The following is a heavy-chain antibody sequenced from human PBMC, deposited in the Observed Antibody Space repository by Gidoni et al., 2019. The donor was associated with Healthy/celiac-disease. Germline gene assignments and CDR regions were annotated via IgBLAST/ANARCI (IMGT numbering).Heavy chain of an antibody. V-gene: IGHV4-61*02. Sequence: QVQLQESGPGLVTPSQTLSLTCTFSGGSIRSGSYYWSWIRQPAGKGLEWIGRIYTSWSTHYNPSLKSRVTISVDTSKNQFSLKLSSVTAADTAVYYWARSFDCSSTSCYLGWFDPWGQGTLVTVSS. CDR1: GGSIRSGSYY. CDR2: IYTSWST. J-gene: IGHJ5*02. D-gene: IGHD2-2*01. CDR3: ARSFDCSSTSCYLGWFDP.